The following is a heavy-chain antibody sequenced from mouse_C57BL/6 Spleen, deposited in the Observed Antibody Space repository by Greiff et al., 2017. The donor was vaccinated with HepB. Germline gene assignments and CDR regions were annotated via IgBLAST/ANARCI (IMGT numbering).Heavy chain of an antibody. CDR1: GYAFSSYW. Sequence: QVQLQQSGAELVKPGASVKISCKASGYAFSSYWMNWVKQRPGKGLEWIGQIYPGDGDTNYNGKFKGKATLTADKSSSTAYMQLSSLTSEGSAVYFCARLDYYGSSYQGIWFAYWGQGTLVTVSA. J-gene: IGHJ3*01. V-gene: IGHV1-80*01. CDR3: ARLDYYGSSYQGIWFAY. CDR2: IYPGDGDT. D-gene: IGHD1-1*01.